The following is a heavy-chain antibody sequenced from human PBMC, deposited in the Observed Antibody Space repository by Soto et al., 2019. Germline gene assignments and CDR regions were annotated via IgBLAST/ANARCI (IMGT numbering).Heavy chain of an antibody. V-gene: IGHV3-23*01. J-gene: IGHJ4*02. Sequence: GGSLRLSCVASGFTFSDYVMTWVRQAPGKGLEWVAAISGDGRTHYESSMTGRFIISRDNSQATLYLHVSSLRAEDTATYYCVRGPMSNFDSSPDTECVWWGQGPQVTVS. D-gene: IGHD3-22*01. CDR1: GFTFSDYV. CDR2: ISGDGRT. CDR3: VRGPMSNFDSSPDTECVW.